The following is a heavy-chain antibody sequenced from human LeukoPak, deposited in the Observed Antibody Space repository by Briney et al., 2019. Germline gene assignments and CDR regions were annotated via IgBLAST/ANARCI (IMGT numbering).Heavy chain of an antibody. CDR2: IYYGGSS. CDR3: AIIPPGYSYGFDY. V-gene: IGHV4-59*08. J-gene: IGHJ4*02. D-gene: IGHD5-18*01. CDR1: GGSFSGYY. Sequence: PSETLSLTCTVSGGSFSGYYWSWIRQSPGKGLEWVGCIYYGGSSQYNPSLKSRVSISLDTSKNQLSLRLCSVTAADTAVYYCAIIPPGYSYGFDYWGQGTLVTVSS.